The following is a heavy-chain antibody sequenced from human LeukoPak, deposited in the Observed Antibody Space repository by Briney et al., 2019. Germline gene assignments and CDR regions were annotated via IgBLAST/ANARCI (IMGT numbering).Heavy chain of an antibody. Sequence: GGSLRLSCAASGFTFSSYAMHWVRQAPGKGLEWVAVISYDGSNKYYADSVKGRFTISRDNSKNTLYLQMNSLRAEDTAVYYCAKGLPGYSSSWYPTFDYWGQGTLVTVSS. CDR2: ISYDGSNK. CDR1: GFTFSSYA. J-gene: IGHJ4*02. D-gene: IGHD6-13*01. V-gene: IGHV3-30-3*01. CDR3: AKGLPGYSSSWYPTFDY.